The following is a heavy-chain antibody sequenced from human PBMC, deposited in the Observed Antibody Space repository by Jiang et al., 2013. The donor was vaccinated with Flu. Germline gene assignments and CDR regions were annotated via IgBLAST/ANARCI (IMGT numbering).Heavy chain of an antibody. CDR1: GYSFTSYW. CDR3: ARLADDSSGYYAGFDEYFQH. CDR2: IYPGDSDT. V-gene: IGHV5-51*01. D-gene: IGHD3-22*01. Sequence: GAEVKKPGESLKISCKGSGYSFTSYWIGWVRQMPGKGLEWMGIIYPGDSDTRYSPSFQGQVTISADKSISTAYLQWSSLKASDTAMYYCARLADDSSGYYAGFDEYFQHWGQGTLVTVSS. J-gene: IGHJ1*01.